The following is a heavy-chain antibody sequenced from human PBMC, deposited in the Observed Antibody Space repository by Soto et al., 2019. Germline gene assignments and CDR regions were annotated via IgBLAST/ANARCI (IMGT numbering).Heavy chain of an antibody. CDR1: GFTFSSYS. D-gene: IGHD3-9*01. J-gene: IGHJ3*02. CDR2: ISSSSSYI. CDR3: ARSLTYYDILPGLDAFDI. Sequence: EVQLVESGGGLVKPGGSLRLSCAASGFTFSSYSMNWVRQAPGKGLEWVSSISSSSSYIYYADSVKGRFTISRDNAKNSLYLQMNSLRAEDTAVYYCARSLTYYDILPGLDAFDIWGQGTMVTVSS. V-gene: IGHV3-21*01.